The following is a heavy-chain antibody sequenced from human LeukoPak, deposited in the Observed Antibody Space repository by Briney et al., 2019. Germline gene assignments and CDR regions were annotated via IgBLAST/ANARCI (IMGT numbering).Heavy chain of an antibody. J-gene: IGHJ3*02. CDR1: GLTLSRCA. D-gene: IGHD3-10*01. V-gene: IGHV3-23*01. CDR2: ISISGDT. Sequence: PGGSLRLSCAASGLTLSRCAMSWVRQAPGKGLEWVSSISISGDTYYADSVKGRFTLSRDNSMDTLYLQMNSLRADDTAVYYCARDRESGTYYLDAFDIWGQGTMVTVSS. CDR3: ARDRESGTYYLDAFDI.